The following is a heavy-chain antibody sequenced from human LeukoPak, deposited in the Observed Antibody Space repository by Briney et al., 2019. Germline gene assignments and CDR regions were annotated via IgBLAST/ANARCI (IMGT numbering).Heavy chain of an antibody. D-gene: IGHD2-2*01. Sequence: VASVKVSCKASGYTFTSYGISWVRQAPGQGLEWMGGIIPIFGTANYAQKFQGRVTITTDESTSTAYMELSSLRSEDTAVYYCALSQGGEDIVVVPAARVNWFDPWGQGTLVTVSS. CDR1: GYTFTSYG. V-gene: IGHV1-69*05. CDR2: IIPIFGTA. CDR3: ALSQGGEDIVVVPAARVNWFDP. J-gene: IGHJ5*02.